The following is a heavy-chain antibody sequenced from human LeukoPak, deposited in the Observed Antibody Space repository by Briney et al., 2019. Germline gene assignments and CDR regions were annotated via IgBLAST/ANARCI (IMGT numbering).Heavy chain of an antibody. CDR1: GFTFNFHA. D-gene: IGHD3-22*01. J-gene: IGHJ6*02. Sequence: PGGSLRLSCTASGFTFNFHAMHWVRQAPGKGLEWVALMSYDGNNQYYADSVKGRFTISRDNSKNILYLRMNSLSAADTAVYYCAKAFDITYDSSGYPYGMDVWGQGTTVTVSS. V-gene: IGHV3-30-3*01. CDR3: AKAFDITYDSSGYPYGMDV. CDR2: MSYDGNNQ.